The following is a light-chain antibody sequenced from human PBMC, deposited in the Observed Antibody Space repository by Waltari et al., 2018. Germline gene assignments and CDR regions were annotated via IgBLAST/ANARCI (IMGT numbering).Light chain of an antibody. Sequence: EIVLTQSPDTLALSPGERATISCRASESIGRTLAWYQQKPGQPPRLLVYDASSRATGIPGRFSGSGSGTDFSLTISRLEPEDFAVYYCQKYGTRPSTFGQGTKVEIK. V-gene: IGKV3-20*01. CDR2: DAS. CDR3: QKYGTRPST. J-gene: IGKJ1*01. CDR1: ESIGRT.